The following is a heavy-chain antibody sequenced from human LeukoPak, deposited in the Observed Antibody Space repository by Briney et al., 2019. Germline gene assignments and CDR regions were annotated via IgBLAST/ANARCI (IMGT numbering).Heavy chain of an antibody. J-gene: IGHJ3*02. CDR2: INHSGST. D-gene: IGHD2-2*01. CDR1: GGSISSYY. CDR3: ARVPVPRVAFDI. V-gene: IGHV4-34*01. Sequence: SETLSLTCTVSGGSISSYYWSWIRQPPGKGLEWIGEINHSGSTNYNPSLKSRVTISVDTSKNQFSLKLSSVTAADTAVYYCARVPVPRVAFDIWGQGTMVTVSS.